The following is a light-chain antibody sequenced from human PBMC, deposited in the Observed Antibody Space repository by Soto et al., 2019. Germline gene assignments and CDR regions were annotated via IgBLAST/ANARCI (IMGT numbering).Light chain of an antibody. CDR3: SSYAGSNIGV. V-gene: IGLV2-8*01. Sequence: QPVLTQPPSASGSPGQSVTISCTGTSSDLGGYNYVSWYQQHPGKAPKLMIYEVSKRPSGVPDRFSGSKSGNTASLTVSGLQAEDEADYYCSSYAGSNIGVFGTGTKLTVL. CDR2: EVS. J-gene: IGLJ1*01. CDR1: SSDLGGYNY.